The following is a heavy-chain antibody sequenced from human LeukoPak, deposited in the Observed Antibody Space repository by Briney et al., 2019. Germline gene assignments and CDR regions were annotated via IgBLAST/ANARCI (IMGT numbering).Heavy chain of an antibody. V-gene: IGHV3-48*01. J-gene: IGHJ4*02. D-gene: IGHD2-15*01. CDR3: AKDCSGGSCYDY. CDR1: GFTFSTSE. Sequence: GGSLRLSCAASGFTFSTSEMNWVRQAPGKGLEWVSYISSSSGIIYYADSVKGRFTVSRDNAKNSLYLQMNSLTPEDTAVYFCAKDCSGGSCYDYWGQGTLVTVSS. CDR2: ISSSSGII.